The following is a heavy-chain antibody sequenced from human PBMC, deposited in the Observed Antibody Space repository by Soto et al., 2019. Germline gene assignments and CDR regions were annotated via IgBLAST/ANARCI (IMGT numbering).Heavy chain of an antibody. CDR3: ARDMQPWRLDY. CDR2: INSDGSTT. Sequence: EVLLVESGGGLVQPGGSLRLSCAASGFTFSSYWMHWVRQAPGKGLVWVSRINSDGSTTTYADSVKGRFTISRDNAQNTLYLQMNILRAEDTAIYYCARDMQPWRLDYWGQGTQVTVSS. D-gene: IGHD2-2*01. V-gene: IGHV3-74*01. CDR1: GFTFSSYW. J-gene: IGHJ4*02.